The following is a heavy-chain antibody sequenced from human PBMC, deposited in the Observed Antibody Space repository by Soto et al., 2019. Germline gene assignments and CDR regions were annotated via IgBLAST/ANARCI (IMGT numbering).Heavy chain of an antibody. J-gene: IGHJ6*02. V-gene: IGHV3-53*01. Sequence: PGGSLRLSCAASGFTVSSNYMSWVRQAPGKGLEWVSVIYSGGSTYYADSVKGRFTISRDNSKNTLYLQMNSLRAEDTAVYYCARDLSIAVAGTIDYYYYGMDVWGQGTTVTVSS. CDR3: ARDLSIAVAGTIDYYYYGMDV. CDR1: GFTVSSNY. D-gene: IGHD6-19*01. CDR2: IYSGGST.